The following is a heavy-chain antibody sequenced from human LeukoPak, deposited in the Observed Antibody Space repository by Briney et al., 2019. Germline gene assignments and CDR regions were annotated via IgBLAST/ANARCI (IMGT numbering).Heavy chain of an antibody. V-gene: IGHV4-59*01. CDR2: IYYSGST. J-gene: IGHJ4*02. CDR3: ARGDSSSPCYIDY. Sequence: SETLSLTCTVSDGSISSYYWSWIRQPPGKGLEWIGYIYYSGSTNYNPSLKSRVTISLDTSKNQFSLKLSSVTAADTAVYYCARGDSSSPCYIDYWGQGTLVTVSS. CDR1: DGSISSYY. D-gene: IGHD6-6*01.